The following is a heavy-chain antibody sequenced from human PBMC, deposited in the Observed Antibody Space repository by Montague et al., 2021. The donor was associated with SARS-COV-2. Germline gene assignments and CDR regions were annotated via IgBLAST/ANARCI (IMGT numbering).Heavy chain of an antibody. CDR2: IYYSGST. CDR3: ARDLVERSGWGTYYYYGMDV. J-gene: IGHJ6*02. D-gene: IGHD3-16*01. CDR1: GGSISSYY. Sequence: SETLSLTCTVSGGSISSYYWCWILQPPGKGLQWIGYIYYSGSTNYNPSLKSRVTITADTSKNQFSLKLSSVTAADTAVYYCARDLVERSGWGTYYYYGMDVWGQGTTVTVSS. V-gene: IGHV4-59*01.